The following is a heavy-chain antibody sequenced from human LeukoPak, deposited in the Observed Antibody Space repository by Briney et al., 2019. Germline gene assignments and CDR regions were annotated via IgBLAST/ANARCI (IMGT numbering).Heavy chain of an antibody. J-gene: IGHJ3*02. D-gene: IGHD3-3*01. V-gene: IGHV4-39*07. Sequence: PSETLSLTCTVSGGSISSSSYYWGWIRQPPGKGLEWIGSIYYSGSTYYNPSLKSRVTISVDTSMNQFSLKLSSVTAADTAVYYCAATNDFWGGSAFDIWGQGTMVTVSS. CDR3: AATNDFWGGSAFDI. CDR1: GGSISSSSYY. CDR2: IYYSGST.